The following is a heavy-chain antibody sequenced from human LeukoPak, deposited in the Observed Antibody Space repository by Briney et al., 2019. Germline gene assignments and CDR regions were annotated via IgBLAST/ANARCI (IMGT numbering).Heavy chain of an antibody. D-gene: IGHD4-17*01. J-gene: IGHJ4*02. CDR2: IYYSGST. V-gene: IGHV4-39*07. CDR3: ASLYYGDHTFDY. CDR1: GGSISSSSYS. Sequence: PSETLSLTCTVSGGSISSSSYSWGWIRQPPGKGLEWIGSIYYSGSTYYNPSLKSRVTISVDTSKNQFSLKLSSVTAADTAVYYCASLYYGDHTFDYWGQGTLVTVSS.